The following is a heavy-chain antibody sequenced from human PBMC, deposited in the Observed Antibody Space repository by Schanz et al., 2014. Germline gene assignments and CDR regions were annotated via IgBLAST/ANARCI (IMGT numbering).Heavy chain of an antibody. D-gene: IGHD7-27*01. CDR2: IYKSGST. Sequence: QVPLQESGPGLVEPSETLSLTCSVSGGSISTYYWSWIRQPPGKGLEWIGYIYKSGSTKYNPSLKSRVTISIDPSNNLFSLRLPFLTAADTAVYYCARHRNWGSTRAPYFDIWGRGTLVTVSS. CDR1: GGSISTYY. CDR3: ARHRNWGSTRAPYFDI. J-gene: IGHJ2*01. V-gene: IGHV4-59*08.